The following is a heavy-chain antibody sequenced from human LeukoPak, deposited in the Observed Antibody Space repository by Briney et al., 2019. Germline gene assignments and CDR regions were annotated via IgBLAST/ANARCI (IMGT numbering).Heavy chain of an antibody. CDR2: IRYDGSNK. V-gene: IGHV3-30*02. J-gene: IGHJ4*02. CDR3: AKEGAVAEPYGY. Sequence: PGRSLRLSCAASGFTFSSYGMHRVRQAPGKGLEWGTFIRYDGSNKYYTDSVKGRFTISRGNSYKTLYLQMNSLRAEDTAVYYCAKEGAVAEPYGYWGQGTLVTVSS. D-gene: IGHD6-19*01. CDR1: GFTFSSYG.